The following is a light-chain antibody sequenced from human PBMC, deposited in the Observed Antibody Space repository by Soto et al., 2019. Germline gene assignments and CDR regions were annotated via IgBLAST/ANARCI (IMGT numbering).Light chain of an antibody. CDR3: QQYNNWPYT. CDR1: QSVSSN. CDR2: GAS. Sequence: EIVMTQSPATLSVSPGERATLSCRASQSVSSNLAWYQQKPGHAPRLLIYGASTRATGIPARFSGSGSGTEFTLTISSLQSEDFAVYYGQQYNNWPYTFGQGTKLEIK. V-gene: IGKV3-15*01. J-gene: IGKJ2*01.